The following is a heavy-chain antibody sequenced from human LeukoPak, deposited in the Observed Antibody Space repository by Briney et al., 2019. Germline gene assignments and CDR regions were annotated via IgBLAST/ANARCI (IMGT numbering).Heavy chain of an antibody. V-gene: IGHV4-59*01. CDR2: IYYSGST. D-gene: IGHD1-26*01. CDR3: ARGGELLDAFDI. J-gene: IGHJ3*02. Sequence: PSETLSLTCTVSGGSISSYYWSWIRQPPGKGLEWIGYIYYSGSTNYNPSLKSRVTISVDTSKNQFSLKLSSVTAADTAVYYCARGGELLDAFDIWGQGTMVTVSS. CDR1: GGSISSYY.